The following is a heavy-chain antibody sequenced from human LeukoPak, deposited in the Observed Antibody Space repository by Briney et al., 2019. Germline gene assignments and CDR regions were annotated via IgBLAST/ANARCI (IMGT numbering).Heavy chain of an antibody. V-gene: IGHV1-18*01. J-gene: IGHJ4*02. CDR2: ISAYNGNT. CDR3: ASRKDYYDSSGLGFDY. CDR1: GYTFTSYG. Sequence: GASVKVSCKASGYTFTSYGISWVRQAPGQGLEWMGWISAYNGNTNYAQKLQGRVTMTTDTSTSTAYMELRSLRSDDTAVYYCASRKDYYDSSGLGFDYWGQGTLVTVSS. D-gene: IGHD3-22*01.